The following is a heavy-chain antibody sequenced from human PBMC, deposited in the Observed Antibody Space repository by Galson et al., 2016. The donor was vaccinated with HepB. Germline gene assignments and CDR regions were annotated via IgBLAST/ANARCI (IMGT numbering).Heavy chain of an antibody. Sequence: SLRLSCAASGSTFGDYVMSWVRQAPGKGLEWVSGIVGYNGRTSYIDSVWGRFTISRDNSKNTLYLQMNSLRAEDTAVYYCVKGNIFGGQGTTVTVSS. CDR3: VKGNIF. J-gene: IGHJ6*02. D-gene: IGHD3-3*01. CDR2: IVGYNGRT. CDR1: GSTFGDYV. V-gene: IGHV3-23*01.